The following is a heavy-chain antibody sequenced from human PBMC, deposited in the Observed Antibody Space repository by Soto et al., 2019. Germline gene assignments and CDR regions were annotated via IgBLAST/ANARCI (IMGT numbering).Heavy chain of an antibody. J-gene: IGHJ6*02. V-gene: IGHV4-30-4*01. CDR1: GGSISSGDYY. CDR3: ARDHVSGRNYYYVMDV. CDR2: IYYSGST. Sequence: LSLTCTVSGGSISSGDYYWSWIRQPPGKGLEWIGYIYYSGSTFYNPSLKNRVTISLDTSKIQFSLKLSSVTAADTAVYYCARDHVSGRNYYYVMDVWGQGTTVTVSS. D-gene: IGHD3-10*01.